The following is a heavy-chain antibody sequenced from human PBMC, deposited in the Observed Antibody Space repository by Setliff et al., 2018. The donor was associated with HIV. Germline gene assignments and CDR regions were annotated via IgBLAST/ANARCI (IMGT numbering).Heavy chain of an antibody. CDR2: MNPNSGYT. Sequence: ASVKVSCEASGYTFTSYDINWVRQATGQGLEWMGWMNPNSGYTGYAQKFQGRITMTRNTSLSTAYMDLLGLRSEDTAVYYCVVPAATGAPDALDIWGQGTMVTVSS. D-gene: IGHD2-2*01. CDR1: GYTFTSYD. J-gene: IGHJ3*02. CDR3: VVPAATGAPDALDI. V-gene: IGHV1-8*02.